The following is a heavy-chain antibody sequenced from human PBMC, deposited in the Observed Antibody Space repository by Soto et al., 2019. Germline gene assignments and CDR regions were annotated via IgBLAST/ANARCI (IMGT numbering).Heavy chain of an antibody. D-gene: IGHD3-10*01. V-gene: IGHV4-4*07. CDR1: GGSISGYY. CDR2: LYTMWST. Sequence: QVQLQESGPGLVKSSETLSLTCTVSGGSISGYYWSWIRQPAGKGLEWIGRLYTMWSTNYNPSLQSRVTMSVDTSKHEFALKVSSVTAADTAVYFCARVRDYGLGTNRHYYGMDGWGQGTTVTVSS. CDR3: ARVRDYGLGTNRHYYGMDG. J-gene: IGHJ6*02.